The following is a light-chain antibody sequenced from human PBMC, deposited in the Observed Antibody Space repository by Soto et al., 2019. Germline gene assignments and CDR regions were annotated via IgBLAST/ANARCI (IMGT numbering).Light chain of an antibody. CDR1: QSINIY. CDR2: VAS. V-gene: IGKV1-39*01. J-gene: IGKJ4*01. Sequence: ITMNQSPSSLSATVGDSVTITCRASQSINIYLSWYQQKPGKAPKLLINVASTLQGGVPSRFSGSGSGTEFTLAISSLQPEDSATYYCQQSFSTPQTFGGGTKVDI. CDR3: QQSFSTPQT.